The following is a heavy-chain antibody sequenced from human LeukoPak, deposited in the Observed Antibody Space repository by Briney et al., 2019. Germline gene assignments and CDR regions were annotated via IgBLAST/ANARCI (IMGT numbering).Heavy chain of an antibody. V-gene: IGHV3-21*01. CDR1: GFTFSSYS. CDR3: ARGAVWGGYRDYFDY. Sequence: PGGSLRLSCAASGFTFSSYSMNWVRQAPGKGLEWVSSISSSSSYIYYADSVKGRFTISRDNAKNSLYLQMNSLRAEDTAVYYCARGAVWGGYRDYFDYWGQGTLVTVSS. D-gene: IGHD3-16*02. J-gene: IGHJ4*02. CDR2: ISSSSSYI.